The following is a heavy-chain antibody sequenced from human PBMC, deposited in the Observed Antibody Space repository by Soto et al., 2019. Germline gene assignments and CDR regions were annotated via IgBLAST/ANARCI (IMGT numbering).Heavy chain of an antibody. V-gene: IGHV1-2*02. Sequence: QVQMVQSGAEVRKSGASVKVSCKASGYTFSDYFIQWLRQAPGQGLEWVAWINPKTAATNYAKKFQDRVTVTSDTSFSTAYLERTRLRPYDTALYYCARIKWGLDYYSGMDVWGQGTAVSVSS. J-gene: IGHJ6*02. D-gene: IGHD1-26*01. CDR2: INPKTAAT. CDR3: ARIKWGLDYYSGMDV. CDR1: GYTFSDYF.